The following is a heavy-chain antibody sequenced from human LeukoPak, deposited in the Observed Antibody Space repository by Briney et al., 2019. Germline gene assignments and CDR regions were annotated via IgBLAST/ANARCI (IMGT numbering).Heavy chain of an antibody. CDR2: VSFDGSNK. Sequence: GGSLRLSCAASGFSFSSYGMHWVRQAPGKGLEWVAVVSFDGSNKYYADSVKGRFTISRDNSKNTLYLYVNSLRPDDSAVYYCVKDNPLDYWGQGTLVSVSS. J-gene: IGHJ4*02. CDR1: GFSFSSYG. V-gene: IGHV3-30*18. CDR3: VKDNPLDY.